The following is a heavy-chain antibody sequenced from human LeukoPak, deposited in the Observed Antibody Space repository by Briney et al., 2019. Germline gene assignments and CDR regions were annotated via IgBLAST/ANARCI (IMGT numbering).Heavy chain of an antibody. CDR2: LIPIFGTA. J-gene: IGHJ6*03. V-gene: IGHV1-69*06. D-gene: IGHD5-18*01. CDR1: RGTFSSYA. CDR3: ARCRIADTVYYYYMDV. Sequence: GASVKVFCKASRGTFSSYAISWARQAPGQGLEWMGGLIPIFGTANYAQKFQGRVTITADKSTSTAYMELSSLRSEDTAVYYCARCRIADTVYYYYMDVWGKGTTVTVSS.